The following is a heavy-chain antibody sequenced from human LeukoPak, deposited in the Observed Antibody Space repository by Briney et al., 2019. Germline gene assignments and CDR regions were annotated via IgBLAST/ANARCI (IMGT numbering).Heavy chain of an antibody. CDR3: ARGGAPRGRFGAILTGSHHDAFDI. CDR1: GFTFSSYS. J-gene: IGHJ3*02. Sequence: PGGSLRLSCAASGFTFSSYSMNWVRQAPGKGLEWVSYISSSSSTIYYVDSVKGRFTISRDDAKNSLYLQMNSLRAEDTAVYYCARGGAPRGRFGAILTGSHHDAFDIWGQGTMVTVSS. V-gene: IGHV3-48*04. CDR2: ISSSSSTI. D-gene: IGHD3-9*01.